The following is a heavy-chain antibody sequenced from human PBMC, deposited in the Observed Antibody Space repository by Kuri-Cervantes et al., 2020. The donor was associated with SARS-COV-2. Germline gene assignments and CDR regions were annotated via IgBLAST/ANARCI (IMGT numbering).Heavy chain of an antibody. Sequence: ETLSLTCAASGFTFSSYAMSWVRQAPGKGLEWVSSISSSSSYIYYADSVKGRFTISRDNAKNSLSLQMNSLGAEDTALYYCAREFYSGYDPYLDYWGQGTLVTVSS. CDR3: AREFYSGYDPYLDY. CDR2: ISSSSSYI. J-gene: IGHJ4*02. V-gene: IGHV3-21*04. D-gene: IGHD5-12*01. CDR1: GFTFSSYA.